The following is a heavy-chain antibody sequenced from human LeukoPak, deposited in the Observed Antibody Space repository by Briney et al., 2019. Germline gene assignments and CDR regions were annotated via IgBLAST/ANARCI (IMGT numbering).Heavy chain of an antibody. CDR2: INGDGSST. V-gene: IGHV3-74*01. Sequence: GGSLRLSCAASGFTFSGYWMHWVRQAPGKGLVWVSRINGDGSSTTYADSVKGRFTISRDNAKSSLFLQMTSLRVEDTAVYYCARLKDDVTKFDYWSQGTLVTVSS. CDR3: ARLKDDVTKFDY. CDR1: GFTFSGYW. D-gene: IGHD2-8*01. J-gene: IGHJ4*02.